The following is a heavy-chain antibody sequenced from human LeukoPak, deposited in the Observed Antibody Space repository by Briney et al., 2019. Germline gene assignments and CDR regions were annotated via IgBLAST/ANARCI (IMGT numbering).Heavy chain of an antibody. V-gene: IGHV3-21*01. Sequence: GGSLRLSCAASGFTFSSYVMHWVRQAPGKGLEWVSSISRSSSYIYYADSMKGRFTISRDNANNSLFLQMNSLRAEDTAVYYCARGGVSVGGNFDYWGQGTLVTVSS. CDR1: GFTFSSYV. D-gene: IGHD4-23*01. CDR2: ISRSSSYI. J-gene: IGHJ4*02. CDR3: ARGGVSVGGNFDY.